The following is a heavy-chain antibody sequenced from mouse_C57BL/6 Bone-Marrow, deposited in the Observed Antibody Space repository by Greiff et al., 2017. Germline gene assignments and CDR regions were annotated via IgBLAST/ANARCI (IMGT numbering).Heavy chain of an antibody. D-gene: IGHD2-14*01. J-gene: IGHJ3*01. CDR1: GYTFTDYY. CDR3: ARNYRRFAY. V-gene: IGHV1-26*01. Sequence: VQLQQSGPELVKPGASVKISCKASGYTFTDYYMNWVKQSPGKSLEWIGDINPNNGGTSYNQKFKGKATLTVDKSSSTAYMELRSLTSEDSAVYYCARNYRRFAYWGQGTLVTVSA. CDR2: INPNNGGT.